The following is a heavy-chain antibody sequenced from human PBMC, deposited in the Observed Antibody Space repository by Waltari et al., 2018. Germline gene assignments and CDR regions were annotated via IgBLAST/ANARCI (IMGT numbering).Heavy chain of an antibody. CDR1: GGSISSHL. D-gene: IGHD6-19*01. J-gene: IGHJ4*02. CDR2: IYYSGST. Sequence: QVQLQESGPGLVKPSETLSLNCTVSGGSISSHLWSWIRQPPGQGLELIGYIYYSGSTNYNPSLKSRVTISVDTSKNQFSLKLSSVTAADTAVYYCARGKGIAVAGFDYWGQGTLVTVSS. V-gene: IGHV4-59*11. CDR3: ARGKGIAVAGFDY.